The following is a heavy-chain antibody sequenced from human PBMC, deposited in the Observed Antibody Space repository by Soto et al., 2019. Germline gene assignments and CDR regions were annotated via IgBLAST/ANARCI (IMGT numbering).Heavy chain of an antibody. Sequence: GGSLRLSCAASGFTFSSYGMHWVRQAPGKGLEWVAVIWYDGSNKYYADSVKGRFTISRDNSKNTLYLQMNSLRAEDTAVYYCARPGGDYVLDYFDYWGQGTLVTVSS. J-gene: IGHJ4*02. V-gene: IGHV3-33*01. CDR1: GFTFSSYG. D-gene: IGHD4-17*01. CDR2: IWYDGSNK. CDR3: ARPGGDYVLDYFDY.